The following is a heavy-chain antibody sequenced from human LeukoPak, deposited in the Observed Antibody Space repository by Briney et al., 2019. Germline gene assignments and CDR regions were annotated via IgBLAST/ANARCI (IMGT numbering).Heavy chain of an antibody. D-gene: IGHD2-2*01. V-gene: IGHV1-2*02. CDR2: INPNSGGT. J-gene: IGHJ6*03. Sequence: DSVKVSCKASGYTFSGTGWYLYWLRQAPGQGLEWMGWINPNSGGTNYAQKFQGRVTMTRDTSISTAYMELSRLRSDDTAVYYCAREKVVPAAIQYYYYMDVWGKGTTVTVSS. CDR3: AREKVVPAAIQYYYYMDV. CDR1: GYTFSGTGWY.